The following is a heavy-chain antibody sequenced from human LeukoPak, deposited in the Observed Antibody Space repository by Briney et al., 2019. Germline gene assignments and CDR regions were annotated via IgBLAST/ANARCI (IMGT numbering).Heavy chain of an antibody. D-gene: IGHD2-15*01. V-gene: IGHV4-4*02. J-gene: IGHJ4*02. CDR3: ASADIGWNPAHY. CDR2: IQTTGRT. Sequence: SETLSLTCDVSGGSINDRDWWTWVRQPLEKGQEWLGEIQTTGRTNSNPSLRSRVTMSINKARKQVFLNLNSVTAADTAVYYCASADIGWNPAHYWGQGTLVIVSS. CDR1: GGSINDRDW.